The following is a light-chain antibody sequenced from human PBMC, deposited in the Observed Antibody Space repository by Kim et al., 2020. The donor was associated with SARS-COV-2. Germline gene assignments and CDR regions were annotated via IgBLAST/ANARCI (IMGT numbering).Light chain of an antibody. CDR1: QDISDY. J-gene: IGKJ2*01. Sequence: SASVGNRVTIDCQANQDISDYLNWYQQKPGHAPELLIYVASTVQDGVPSRFSGGGSGTEFTFTISSLQPEDIATYFCLQYRRPPYTFGQGTKLEI. CDR3: LQYRRPPYT. CDR2: VAS. V-gene: IGKV1-33*01.